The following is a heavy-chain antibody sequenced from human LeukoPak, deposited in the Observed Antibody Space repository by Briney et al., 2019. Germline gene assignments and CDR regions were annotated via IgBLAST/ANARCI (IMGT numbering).Heavy chain of an antibody. CDR2: IYYSGST. D-gene: IGHD6-19*01. CDR1: GGSISSYH. CDR3: ARDCGSGLDY. J-gene: IGHJ4*02. V-gene: IGHV4-59*01. Sequence: SETLSLTCTVSGGSISSYHWSWIRQPPGKGLEWIGYIYYSGSTNYNPSLKSRVTISVDTSKNQFSLKLSSVTAADTAVYYCARDCGSGLDYWGQGTLVTVSS.